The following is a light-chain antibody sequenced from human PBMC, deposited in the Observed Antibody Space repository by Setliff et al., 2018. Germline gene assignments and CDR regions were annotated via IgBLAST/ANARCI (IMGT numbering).Light chain of an antibody. V-gene: IGLV2-14*01. CDR1: IGDVGAYDF. Sequence: QSALTQPASVPGSPGQSITISCSGTIGDVGAYDFVSWYQHHPGKAPKLVIYEVTNRPSGISNRFSGSKSGNSASLIISGLQAEDEADYYCSAYTSSSTYVFGTGTKVTVL. CDR2: EVT. J-gene: IGLJ1*01. CDR3: SAYTSSSTYV.